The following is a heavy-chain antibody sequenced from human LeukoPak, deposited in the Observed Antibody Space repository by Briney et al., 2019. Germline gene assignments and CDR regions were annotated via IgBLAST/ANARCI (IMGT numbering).Heavy chain of an antibody. V-gene: IGHV3-30*02. CDR1: GFTFSSYG. D-gene: IGHD6-19*01. CDR3: AKDHSSGWPYCFPY. J-gene: IGHJ4*02. CDR2: IRYDGSNK. Sequence: GGSLRLFCAASGFTFSSYGMHWVSQAPGKGLEWVAFIRYDGSNKYYADSVKGRFTISRDNSKNTLYLQMNRLRAEDMCVYYCAKDHSSGWPYCFPYWGQGTLVTVSS.